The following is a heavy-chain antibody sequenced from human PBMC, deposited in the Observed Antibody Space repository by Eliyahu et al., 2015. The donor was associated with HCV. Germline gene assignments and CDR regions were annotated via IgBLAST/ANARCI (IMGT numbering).Heavy chain of an antibody. V-gene: IGHV4-59*01. CDR3: ASGGGGIAVAGTGGWFDP. J-gene: IGHJ5*02. CDR1: GGSXTTYY. CDR2: IHYXGST. Sequence: QVQLQESGPGLVKPSETLSLTCTVSGGSXTTYYWSWIRQPPGKXLXWIGYIHYXGSTNYXPSLKSRITISIDTSKNQFSLNLTSVTAADTAMYYCASGGGGIAVAGTGGWFDPWGQGTLVTVSS. D-gene: IGHD6-19*01.